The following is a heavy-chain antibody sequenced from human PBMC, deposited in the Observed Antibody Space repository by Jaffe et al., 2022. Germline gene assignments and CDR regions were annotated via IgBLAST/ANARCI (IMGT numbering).Heavy chain of an antibody. D-gene: IGHD3-9*01. V-gene: IGHV3-23*01. CDR3: AKDSPLTYFDWLPDAFDI. Sequence: EVQLLESGGGLVQPGGSLRLSCAASGFTFSSYAMSWVRQAPGKGLEWVSAISGSGGSTYYADSVKGRFTISRDNSKNTLYLQMNSLRAEDTAVYYCAKDSPLTYFDWLPDAFDIWGQGTMVTVSS. CDR1: GFTFSSYA. CDR2: ISGSGGST. J-gene: IGHJ3*02.